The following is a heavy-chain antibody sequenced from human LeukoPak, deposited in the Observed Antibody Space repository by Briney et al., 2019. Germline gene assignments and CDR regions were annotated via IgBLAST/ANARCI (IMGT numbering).Heavy chain of an antibody. J-gene: IGHJ4*02. D-gene: IGHD6-13*01. V-gene: IGHV5-51*01. CDR2: IYPGDSYT. Sequence: GEPLKISCKGSGYSFTSYWIAWVRQMPGKGLEWMGIIYPGDSYTTYSPSFQGQVTISADKSISTAYLQWRSLKASDTAMYYCARHFGYSSSWFVDYWGQGTLVTVSS. CDR1: GYSFTSYW. CDR3: ARHFGYSSSWFVDY.